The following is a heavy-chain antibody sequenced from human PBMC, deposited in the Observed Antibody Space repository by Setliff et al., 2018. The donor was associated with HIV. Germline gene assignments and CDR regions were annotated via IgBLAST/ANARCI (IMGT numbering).Heavy chain of an antibody. V-gene: IGHV1-3*01. J-gene: IGHJ4*02. CDR2: INAGNGDT. Sequence: ASVKVSCKASGYTFTNYAMHWVRQAPGQRLEWMGWINAGNGDTKYSQKFQGRVTITRDTSASTAYMELSSLRSEDTAVYYCASAVGGNWKYYFDYWGQGTLVTVSS. D-gene: IGHD1-20*01. CDR3: ASAVGGNWKYYFDY. CDR1: GYTFTNYA.